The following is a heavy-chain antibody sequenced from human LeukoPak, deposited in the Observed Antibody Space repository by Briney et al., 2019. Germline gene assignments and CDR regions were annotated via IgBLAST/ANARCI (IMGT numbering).Heavy chain of an antibody. CDR2: ITGSGGNT. J-gene: IGHJ4*02. D-gene: IGHD2-21*01. Sequence: GGSLRLSCAASGFRFSTSVMSWVRQAPGKGLEWVLAITGSGGNTYYADSVKGGFTISRDNSKNTLYLEMNSLRADDTAVYFCAKGSRDSYPFYFDYWGQGTLVTGFS. V-gene: IGHV3-23*01. CDR3: AKGSRDSYPFYFDY. CDR1: GFRFSTSV.